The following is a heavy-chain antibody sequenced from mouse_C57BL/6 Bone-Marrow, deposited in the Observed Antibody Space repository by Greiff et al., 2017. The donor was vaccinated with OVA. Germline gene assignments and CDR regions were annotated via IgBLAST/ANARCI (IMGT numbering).Heavy chain of an antibody. CDR3: ARGSSSGYDDY. Sequence: VQLQQSGPGLVKPSQSLSLTCSVTGYSITSGYYWNWIRQFPGNKLEWMGYISYDGSNNYNPSLKNRISITRDTSKNQFFLKLNSVTTEDTATYYCARGSSSGYDDYWGQGTTLTVSS. V-gene: IGHV3-6*01. D-gene: IGHD3-2*02. J-gene: IGHJ2*01. CDR1: GYSITSGYY. CDR2: ISYDGSN.